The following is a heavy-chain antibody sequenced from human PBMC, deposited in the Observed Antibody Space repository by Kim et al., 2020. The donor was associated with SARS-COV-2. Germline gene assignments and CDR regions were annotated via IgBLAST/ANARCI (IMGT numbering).Heavy chain of an antibody. D-gene: IGHD5-18*01. Sequence: SETLSLTCTVSGGSISSYYWSWIRQPPGKGLEWIGYIYYSGSTNYNPSSKSRVTISVDTAKNQFPLKLSSVTAADTAVYYCARDTVVDSYGYYSHGMDVWGQGTTVTVPS. CDR2: IYYSGST. V-gene: IGHV4-59*01. J-gene: IGHJ6*02. CDR1: GGSISSYY. CDR3: ARDTVVDSYGYYSHGMDV.